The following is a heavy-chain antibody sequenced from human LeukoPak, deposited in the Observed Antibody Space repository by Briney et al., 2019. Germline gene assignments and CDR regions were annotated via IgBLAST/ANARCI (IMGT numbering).Heavy chain of an antibody. J-gene: IGHJ6*02. CDR2: IIPIFGTA. D-gene: IGHD3-3*01. CDR1: GGTFSSYA. V-gene: IGHV1-69*13. Sequence: SVKVSCKASGGTFSSYAISWVRQAPGQGLEWMGGIIPIFGTANYAQKFQGRVTITADESTSTAYMELSSLRSEDTAVYYCARAFFWSTKSNYYYYYGMDVWGQGTTVTVSS. CDR3: ARAFFWSTKSNYYYYYGMDV.